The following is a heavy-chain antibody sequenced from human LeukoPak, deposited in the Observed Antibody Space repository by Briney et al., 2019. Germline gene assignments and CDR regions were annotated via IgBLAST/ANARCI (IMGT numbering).Heavy chain of an antibody. D-gene: IGHD2/OR15-2a*01. Sequence: SSETLSLTCTVSGDSISNINYYWGWIRQPPGQGLEWIGNIYYSGIAYYNPSLKSRVTISVHMSENQFSLRLYSVTAADTAVYYCARHDFFDADAFDVWGQGTMVAVSS. J-gene: IGHJ3*01. CDR1: GDSISNINYY. V-gene: IGHV4-39*01. CDR3: ARHDFFDADAFDV. CDR2: IYYSGIA.